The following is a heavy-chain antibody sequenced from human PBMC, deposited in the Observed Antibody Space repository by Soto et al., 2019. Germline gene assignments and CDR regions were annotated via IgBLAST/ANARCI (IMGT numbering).Heavy chain of an antibody. J-gene: IGHJ4*02. CDR2: INPSGGST. V-gene: IGHV1-46*01. CDR3: ARGGYYYDSSGYLPNY. D-gene: IGHD3-22*01. Sequence: ASVKVSCKASGYTFTSYYMHWVRQAPGQGLEWMGIINPSGGSTSYAQKFQGRVNMTRDTSTSTVYMELSSLRSEDTAVYYCARGGYYYDSSGYLPNYWGQGTLVTVSS. CDR1: GYTFTSYY.